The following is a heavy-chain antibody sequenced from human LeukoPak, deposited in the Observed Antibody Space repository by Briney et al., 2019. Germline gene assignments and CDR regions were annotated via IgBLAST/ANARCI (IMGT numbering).Heavy chain of an antibody. CDR1: GGSISGYY. CDR3: ARGGYRAWFDP. Sequence: SEALSLTCTVSGGSISGYYWSWIRQPPGKGLEWIGYVFYSGSTDYNPSLKSRVTISVDTSKNQFSLRLKFVTAADTAVYYCARGGYRAWFDPWGQGTLVTVSS. CDR2: VFYSGST. V-gene: IGHV4-59*01. D-gene: IGHD5-24*01. J-gene: IGHJ5*02.